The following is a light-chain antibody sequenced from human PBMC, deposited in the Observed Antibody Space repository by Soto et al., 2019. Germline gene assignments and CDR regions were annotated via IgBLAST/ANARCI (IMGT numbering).Light chain of an antibody. CDR1: SSNIGNNY. CDR3: GTWDSSLSAGV. V-gene: IGLV1-51*02. Sequence: QSVLTQPPSVSAAPGHKVTISCSGSSSNIGNNYVSWYQQLPGTAPKLLIYENNKRPSGIPDRFSGSKSGTSATLGITGLQTGDEADYYCGTWDSSLSAGVFGGWTKLTVL. J-gene: IGLJ2*01. CDR2: ENN.